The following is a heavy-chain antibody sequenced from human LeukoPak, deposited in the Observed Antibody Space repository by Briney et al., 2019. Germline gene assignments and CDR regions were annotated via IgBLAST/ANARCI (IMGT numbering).Heavy chain of an antibody. CDR3: ARASAKYYYDSSGYLFDY. J-gene: IGHJ4*02. CDR2: IYSGVST. D-gene: IGHD3-22*01. CDR1: GFTVSSNY. V-gene: IGHV3-53*01. Sequence: PGGSLRLSCAASGFTVSSNYMSWVRQAPGKGLEWVSVIYSGVSTYHADSVRGRFTISRDNSKNTLYLQMNSLRAEDTAVYYCARASAKYYYDSSGYLFDYWGQGTLVTVS.